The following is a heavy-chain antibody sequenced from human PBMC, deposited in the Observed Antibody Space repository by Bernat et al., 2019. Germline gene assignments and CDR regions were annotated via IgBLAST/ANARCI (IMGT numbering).Heavy chain of an antibody. D-gene: IGHD3-3*01. Sequence: QVQLVESGGGVVQPGRSLRLSCAASGFTFSSYGMHWVRQAPGKGLEWVAVIWYDGSNKYYADSVKGRFTISRDNSKNTLYLQMNSLRAEDTAVYYCVRQGYDFWSGPHYYFDYWGQGTLVTVSS. CDR1: GFTFSSYG. CDR3: VRQGYDFWSGPHYYFDY. CDR2: IWYDGSNK. V-gene: IGHV3-33*01. J-gene: IGHJ4*02.